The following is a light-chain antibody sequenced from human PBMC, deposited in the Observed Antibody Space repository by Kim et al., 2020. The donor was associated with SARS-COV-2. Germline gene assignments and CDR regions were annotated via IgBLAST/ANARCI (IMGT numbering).Light chain of an antibody. J-gene: IGKJ2*01. CDR1: QSVYSN. Sequence: EIVLTQSPATLSVSPWERASLSCRASQSVYSNLAWYQQKPGQAPRLLFYGASTRAPGVPARFSGSGSGTEFTLTISSLQSEDFAVYYCQHYNNWPEYTFGQRTKLEIK. V-gene: IGKV3-15*01. CDR2: GAS. CDR3: QHYNNWPEYT.